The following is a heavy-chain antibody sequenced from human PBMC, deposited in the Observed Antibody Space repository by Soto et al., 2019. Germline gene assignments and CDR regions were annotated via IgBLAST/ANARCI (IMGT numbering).Heavy chain of an antibody. D-gene: IGHD3-10*01. V-gene: IGHV5-10-1*01. CDR1: GYSFTSYW. CDR2: IDPSDSYT. CDR3: ARIRYYGSGSTPIYGMDV. J-gene: IGHJ6*02. Sequence: PGVSLKISCKGSGYSFTSYWISWVRQMPGKGLEWMGRIDPSDSYTNYSPSFQGHVTISADKSISTAYLQWSSLKASDTAMYYCARIRYYGSGSTPIYGMDVWGQGTTVTVSS.